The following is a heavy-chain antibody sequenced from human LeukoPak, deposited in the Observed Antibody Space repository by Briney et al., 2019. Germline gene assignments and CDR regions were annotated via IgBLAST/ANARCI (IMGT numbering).Heavy chain of an antibody. CDR2: IWFDGSKL. CDR3: ARVGYYSSGPYSYFDY. D-gene: IGHD3-10*01. CDR1: GVTFSSSV. Sequence: PGSSLRLSCAVSGVTFSSSVMHWVRQAPGKGLEWVAIIWFDGSKLYYAGSVKGRFTISRDSSENTLYPQMNSLRVEDTAVYYCARVGYYSSGPYSYFDYWGQGTLVTVSS. J-gene: IGHJ4*02. V-gene: IGHV3-33*01.